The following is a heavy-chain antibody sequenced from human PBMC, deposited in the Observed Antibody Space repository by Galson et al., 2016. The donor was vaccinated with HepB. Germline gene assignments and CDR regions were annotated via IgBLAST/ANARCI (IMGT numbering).Heavy chain of an antibody. J-gene: IGHJ4*02. D-gene: IGHD3-10*01. CDR3: ASARDGEFFFDH. V-gene: IGHV5-51*01. Sequence: QSGAEVKKAGESLKISCQASGYTLTNYWIGWVRQLPGKGLEWMGLIRPGFSTTYHSPSLQGQVTISADKSLKNAYLQWSSLRASDNGFYLCASARDGEFFFDHWAPGALVTVSS. CDR2: IRPGFSTT. CDR1: GYTLTNYW.